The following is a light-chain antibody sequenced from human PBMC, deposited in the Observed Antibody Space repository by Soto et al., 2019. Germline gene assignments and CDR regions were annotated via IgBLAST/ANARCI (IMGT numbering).Light chain of an antibody. CDR3: QQDAGSPST. CDR1: QTVTSNY. V-gene: IGKV3-20*01. CDR2: GAS. Sequence: EIVLTQSPGTLSLSPGERATLSCRASQTVTSNYLAWYQRKPGQAPSLLIYGASSRATDIPDRFSGSGSGTDFTLTITRLEPEDFAVYFCQQDAGSPSTFGQGTKVEIK. J-gene: IGKJ1*01.